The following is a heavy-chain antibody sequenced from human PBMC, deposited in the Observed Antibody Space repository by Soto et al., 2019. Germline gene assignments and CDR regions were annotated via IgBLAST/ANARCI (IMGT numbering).Heavy chain of an antibody. CDR2: INSDGSST. J-gene: IGHJ4*02. D-gene: IGHD1-1*01. CDR1: GFTFSSYW. Sequence: GGSLRLSCAASGFTFSSYWMHWVRQAPGKGLVWVSRINSDGSSTSYADSVKGRFTISRDNAKNTLYLQMNSLRAEDTAVYYCARRGANWNDFDYWGQGTLVTVSS. CDR3: ARRGANWNDFDY. V-gene: IGHV3-74*01.